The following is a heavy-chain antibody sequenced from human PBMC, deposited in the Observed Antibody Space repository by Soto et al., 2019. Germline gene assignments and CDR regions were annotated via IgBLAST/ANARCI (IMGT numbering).Heavy chain of an antibody. CDR3: ANGPDGSGYYHNWFDS. CDR2: ISRTGDSA. D-gene: IGHD3-22*01. CDR1: GVCFSDYA. Sequence: GGSLTLSCAAAGVCFSDYAMSWVRQAPGKGLEWVSSISRTGDSAYYADSVKGRFAISRDRSKNRLSLQMNSLRVEDTAVYYCANGPDGSGYYHNWFDSWGQGTLVTVS. J-gene: IGHJ5*01. V-gene: IGHV3-23*01.